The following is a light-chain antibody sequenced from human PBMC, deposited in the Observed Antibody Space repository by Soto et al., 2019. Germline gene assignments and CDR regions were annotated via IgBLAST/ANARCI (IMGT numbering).Light chain of an antibody. CDR3: QQSYKVPS. Sequence: EIPLTQSPSSLAASVGDRLTLTCRASRNVSIYLNWYQHKPGKGPTLLIHATSNLQIGVPSRFSGSGSGTEFTLTISSLEPEDFGTYYCQQSYKVPSFGQGTRLVIK. J-gene: IGKJ5*01. CDR2: ATS. CDR1: RNVSIY. V-gene: IGKV1-39*01.